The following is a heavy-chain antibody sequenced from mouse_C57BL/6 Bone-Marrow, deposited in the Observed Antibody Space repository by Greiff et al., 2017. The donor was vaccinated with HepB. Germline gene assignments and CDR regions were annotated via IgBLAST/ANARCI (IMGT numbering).Heavy chain of an antibody. CDR2: IYPRSGNT. J-gene: IGHJ3*01. V-gene: IGHV1-81*01. CDR1: GYTFTSYG. CDR3: ARWFAY. Sequence: QVHVKQSGAELARPGASVKLSCKASGYTFTSYGISSVKQRTGQGLEWIGEIYPRSGNTYYNEKFKGKATLTADKSSSTSYMELRSLTSEDSAVYFCARWFAYWGQGTLVTVSA.